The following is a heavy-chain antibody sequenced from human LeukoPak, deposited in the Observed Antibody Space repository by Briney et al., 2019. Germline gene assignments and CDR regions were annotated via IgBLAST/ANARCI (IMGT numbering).Heavy chain of an antibody. CDR2: FNSVGART. Sequence: PGGSLRLSCAASGFTFSTYWMHWVRQAPGKGRVWLSLFNSVGARTRHADSVKGRLTIYRDNAKKTVYLQMNSLRAEDTAMYYCARGRNGFFDYWGHGALVTVSS. V-gene: IGHV3-74*01. CDR1: GFTFSTYW. CDR3: ARGRNGFFDY. D-gene: IGHD5-24*01. J-gene: IGHJ4*01.